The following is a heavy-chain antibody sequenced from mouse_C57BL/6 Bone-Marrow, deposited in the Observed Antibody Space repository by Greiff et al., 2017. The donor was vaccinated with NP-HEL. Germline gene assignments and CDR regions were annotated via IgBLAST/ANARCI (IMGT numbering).Heavy chain of an antibody. Sequence: VQLQQPGAELVRPGSSVKLSCKASGYTFTSYWMDWVKQRPGQGLEWIGNIYPSDSETHYNQKFKDKATLTVDKSSSTAYMQRSRLTSEDSAVYYCARYDYDWYFDVWGTGTTVTVSS. CDR2: IYPSDSET. CDR3: ARYDYDWYFDV. V-gene: IGHV1-61*01. J-gene: IGHJ1*03. D-gene: IGHD2-4*01. CDR1: GYTFTSYW.